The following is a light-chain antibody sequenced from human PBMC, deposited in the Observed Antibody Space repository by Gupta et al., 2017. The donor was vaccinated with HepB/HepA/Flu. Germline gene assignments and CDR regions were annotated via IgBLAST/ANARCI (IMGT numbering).Light chain of an antibody. CDR2: DAS. CDR1: PSVSSY. J-gene: IGKJ3*01. CDR3: QQRSNWPPEFT. V-gene: IGKV3-11*01. Sequence: EIVLTQSPATLSLSPGERATLSCRASPSVSSYLAWYQQKPGQARRLLIYDASNGATGIPARFSGSGSGTDGTLTISSLEPEDFAVYDGQQRSNWPPEFTFGPGTKVDIK.